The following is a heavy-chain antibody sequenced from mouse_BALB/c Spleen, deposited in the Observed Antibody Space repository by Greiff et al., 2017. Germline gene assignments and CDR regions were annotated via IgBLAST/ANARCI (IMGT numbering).Heavy chain of an antibody. V-gene: IGHV5-12-1*01. CDR2: ISSGGGST. D-gene: IGHD2-14*01. CDR3: ARHYRYDNAMDY. Sequence: DVMLVESGGGLVQPGGSLKLSCAASGFAFSSYDMSWVRQTPEKRLEWVAYISSGGGSTYYPDTVKGRFTISRDNAKNTLYLQMSSLKSEDTAMYYCARHYRYDNAMDYWGQGTSVTVSS. CDR1: GFAFSSYD. J-gene: IGHJ4*01.